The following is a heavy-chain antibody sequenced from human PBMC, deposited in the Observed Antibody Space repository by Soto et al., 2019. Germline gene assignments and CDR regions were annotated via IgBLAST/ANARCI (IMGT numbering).Heavy chain of an antibody. Sequence: GGSLRLSCAASGFTFSNAWMNWVHQAPGKGLEWVGRIKSKTDGGTTDYAAPVKGRFTISRDDSKNTLYLQMNSLKTENTAVYYCTPLSVVVTAMSAFDIWGKGTMVTVPS. J-gene: IGHJ3*02. CDR3: TPLSVVVTAMSAFDI. D-gene: IGHD2-21*02. CDR1: GFTFSNAW. CDR2: IKSKTDGGTT. V-gene: IGHV3-15*07.